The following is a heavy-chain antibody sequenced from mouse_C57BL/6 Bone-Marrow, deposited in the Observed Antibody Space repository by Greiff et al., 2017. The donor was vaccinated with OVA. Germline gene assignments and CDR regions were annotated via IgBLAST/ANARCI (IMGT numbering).Heavy chain of an antibody. Sequence: EVKLVESGGGLVQPKGSLKLSCAASGFSFNTYAMNWVRQAPGKGLEWVARIRSKSNNYATYYADSVKDRFTISRDDSESMLYLQMNNLKTEDTAMYYCVRHELSYAMDYWGQGTSVTVSS. CDR3: VRHELSYAMDY. J-gene: IGHJ4*01. CDR2: IRSKSNNYAT. CDR1: GFSFNTYA. V-gene: IGHV10-1*01.